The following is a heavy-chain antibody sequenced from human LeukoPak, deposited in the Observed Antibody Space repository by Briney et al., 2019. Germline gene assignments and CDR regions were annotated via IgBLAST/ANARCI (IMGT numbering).Heavy chain of an antibody. Sequence: GGSLRLSCVVSGFSISSSWMTWVRQVPGKGLEWMANINQDGSEKHYVDSVRGRFTISRDNAKDSLYLQMNSLGAEDTAVYYCAREPGLGYAFDIWGQGTKVTVSS. CDR2: INQDGSEK. CDR3: AREPGLGYAFDI. CDR1: GFSISSSW. D-gene: IGHD1-1*01. V-gene: IGHV3-7*01. J-gene: IGHJ3*02.